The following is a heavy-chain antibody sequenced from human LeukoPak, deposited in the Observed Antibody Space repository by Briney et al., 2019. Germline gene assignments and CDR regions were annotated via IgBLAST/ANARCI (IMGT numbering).Heavy chain of an antibody. D-gene: IGHD4-17*01. V-gene: IGHV1-8*01. CDR1: GYTFTSYD. J-gene: IGHJ4*02. CDR3: ARDATTVTTNFGY. Sequence: ASVKVSCKASGYTFTSYDINWVRQATGQGLEWMGWMNPNSGNTGYAQKFQGRVTITRNTSISTAYMELSSLRSEDTAVYYCARDATTVTTNFGYWGQGTLVTVSS. CDR2: MNPNSGNT.